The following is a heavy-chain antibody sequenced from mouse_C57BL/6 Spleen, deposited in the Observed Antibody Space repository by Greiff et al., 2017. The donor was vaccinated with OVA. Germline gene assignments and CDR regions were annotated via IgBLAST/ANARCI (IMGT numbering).Heavy chain of an antibody. Sequence: EVQRVESGPGLVKPSQSLSLTCSVTGYSITSGYYWNWIRQFPGNKLEWMGYISYDGSNNYHPSLKNHISITRDTSKNQCFLKLNSVTTEDTATYYCARAGDDYFDYWGQGTTLTVSS. V-gene: IGHV3-6*01. CDR1: GYSITSGYY. CDR3: ARAGDDYFDY. J-gene: IGHJ2*01. D-gene: IGHD3-3*01. CDR2: ISYDGSN.